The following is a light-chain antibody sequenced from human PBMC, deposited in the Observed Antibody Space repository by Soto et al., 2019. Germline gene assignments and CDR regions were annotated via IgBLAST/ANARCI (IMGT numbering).Light chain of an antibody. J-gene: IGKJ1*01. CDR1: QSVSGS. Sequence: EIVMTQSPATLSVAPGERATLSCRASQSVSGSLAWYQQKPGQAPRLLIYGASTRATGIPARLSGSGSGTEFTLTINSLQSEDFAVYYCQQYNNCHPCTFGQGTKVDIK. CDR3: QQYNNCHPCT. CDR2: GAS. V-gene: IGKV3-15*01.